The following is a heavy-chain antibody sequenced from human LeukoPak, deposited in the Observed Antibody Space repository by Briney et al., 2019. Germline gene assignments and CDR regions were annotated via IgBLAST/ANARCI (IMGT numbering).Heavy chain of an antibody. J-gene: IGHJ4*02. CDR2: ISSSGNII. CDR3: ARADYYDSGSFYPLNF. V-gene: IGHV3-21*01. CDR1: GFTFSRYI. Sequence: GGSLRLSCAASGFTFSRYIMNWVRQAPGKGLEWVSSISSSGNIIYYADSVRGRFTISRDNAENSLYLQMNSLRAEDTAVFYCARADYYDSGSFYPLNFWGQGTLVTVSS. D-gene: IGHD3-10*01.